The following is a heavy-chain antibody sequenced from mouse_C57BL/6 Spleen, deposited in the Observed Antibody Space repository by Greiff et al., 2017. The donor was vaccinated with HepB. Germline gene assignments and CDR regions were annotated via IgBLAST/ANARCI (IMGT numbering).Heavy chain of an antibody. Sequence: VMLVESGAELARPGASVKMSCKASGYTFTSYTMHWVKQRPGQGLEWIGYINPSSGYTKYNQKFKDKATLTADKSSSTAYMQLSSLTSEDSAVYYCAKGGLRGYFDVWGTGTTVTVSS. CDR2: INPSSGYT. J-gene: IGHJ1*03. CDR1: GYTFTSYT. V-gene: IGHV1-4*01. D-gene: IGHD2-4*01. CDR3: AKGGLRGYFDV.